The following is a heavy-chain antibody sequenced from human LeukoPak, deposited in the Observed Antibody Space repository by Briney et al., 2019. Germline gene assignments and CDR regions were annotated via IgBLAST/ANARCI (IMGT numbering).Heavy chain of an antibody. CDR1: LFTFSSHV. J-gene: IGHJ3*01. CDR3: ARASTWVPGKDSSGYYYPYAFDL. Sequence: GRSLRLSCAASLFTFSSHVMHWVRQAPGKGLEWVAAISHDGSNKYFADSVKGRFTISRDNSQNTLYLQMNSLRAEDTAVYSCARASTWVPGKDSSGYYYPYAFDLWGQGTMVTVSS. D-gene: IGHD3-22*01. V-gene: IGHV3-30*04. CDR2: ISHDGSNK.